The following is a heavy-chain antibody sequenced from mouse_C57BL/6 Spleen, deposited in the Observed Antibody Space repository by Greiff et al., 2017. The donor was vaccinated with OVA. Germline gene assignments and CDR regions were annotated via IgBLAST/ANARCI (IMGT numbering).Heavy chain of an antibody. J-gene: IGHJ4*01. Sequence: EVKLVESGGGLVQPKGSLKLSCAASGFTFTTYAMHWVRQAPGKGLEWVARIRRKSSNYATYYADSVKDRFTISRDDSQSMLYLQMNNLKTEDTAMYYCVRDRGWDYAMDYWGQGTSVTVSS. CDR2: IRRKSSNYAT. CDR1: GFTFTTYA. CDR3: VRDRGWDYAMDY. D-gene: IGHD3-3*01. V-gene: IGHV10-3*01.